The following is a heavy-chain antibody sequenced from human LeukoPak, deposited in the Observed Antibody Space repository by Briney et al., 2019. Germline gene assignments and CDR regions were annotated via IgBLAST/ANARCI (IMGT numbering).Heavy chain of an antibody. D-gene: IGHD2-15*01. V-gene: IGHV4-34*01. J-gene: IGHJ4*02. CDR1: GGSFSGYY. CDR2: INHSGST. Sequence: SETLSLTCAVYGGSFSGYYWSWIRQPPGKGLEWIGEINHSGSTNYNPSLKSRVTISVDTSKNQFSLKVNSVTAADTAVYYCARGGYLFGSWGQGTVVTVSS. CDR3: ARGGYLFGS.